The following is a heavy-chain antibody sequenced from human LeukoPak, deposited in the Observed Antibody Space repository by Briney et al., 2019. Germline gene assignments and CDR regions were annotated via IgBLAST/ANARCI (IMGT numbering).Heavy chain of an antibody. V-gene: IGHV4-31*03. CDR1: GGSISSGGYY. Sequence: SQTLSLTCTVSGGSISSGGYYWSWIRQHPGKGLEWIGYIYYSGSTYYNPSLKSRVTISVATSKNQFSLKLSSVTAADTAVYYCAREGLYSSSSSRYYYYGMDVWGQGTTVTVSS. D-gene: IGHD6-6*01. CDR3: AREGLYSSSSSRYYYYGMDV. CDR2: IYYSGST. J-gene: IGHJ6*02.